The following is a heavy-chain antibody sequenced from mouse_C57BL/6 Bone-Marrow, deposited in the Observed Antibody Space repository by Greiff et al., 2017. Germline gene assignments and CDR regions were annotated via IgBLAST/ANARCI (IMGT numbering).Heavy chain of an antibody. Sequence: VQLKDSGPELVKPGASVKISCKASGYTFTDYYMNWVKQSHGKSLEWIGDINPNNGGTSYNQKFKGKATLTVDKSSSTAYMELRSLTSEDSAVYYCARSGYGSSFLDYWGQGTTLTVSS. D-gene: IGHD1-1*01. J-gene: IGHJ2*01. CDR3: ARSGYGSSFLDY. V-gene: IGHV1-26*01. CDR2: INPNNGGT. CDR1: GYTFTDYY.